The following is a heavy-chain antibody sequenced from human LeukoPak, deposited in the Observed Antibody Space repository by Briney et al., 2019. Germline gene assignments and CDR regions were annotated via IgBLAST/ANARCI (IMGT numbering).Heavy chain of an antibody. Sequence: ASVKVSCKAYGYTFTSFGISWVRQAPGQGLEWMGWISAYNGNTNYEQKFQGRVTMTTDTSTSTAYMELRSLRSDDTAVYYCARDGSSSSSVYYYYGMDVWGQGTTVTVSS. CDR1: GYTFTSFG. CDR2: ISAYNGNT. CDR3: ARDGSSSSSVYYYYGMDV. V-gene: IGHV1-18*01. J-gene: IGHJ6*02. D-gene: IGHD6-6*01.